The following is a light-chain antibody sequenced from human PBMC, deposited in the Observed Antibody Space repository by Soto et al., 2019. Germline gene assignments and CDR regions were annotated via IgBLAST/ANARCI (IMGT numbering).Light chain of an antibody. CDR3: QQSYSSPIT. CDR2: AAS. J-gene: IGKJ5*01. CDR1: QSISIY. V-gene: IGKV1-39*01. Sequence: DITMSQSPSSLSASVGDRVTITCRASQSISIYLNWYQQKPGKAPNLLIYAASSLQGGVPSRFSGSGSGTDFTLTISSLQPEDFATYYCQQSYSSPITFGQGSRLEIK.